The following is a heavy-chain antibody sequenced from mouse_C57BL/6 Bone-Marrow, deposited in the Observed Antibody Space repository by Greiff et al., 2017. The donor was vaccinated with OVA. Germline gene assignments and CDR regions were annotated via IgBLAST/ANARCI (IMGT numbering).Heavy chain of an antibody. CDR3: AGDKDGYWYFDV. Sequence: QVQLKESGPGLVKPSQSLFLTCSITGFPITSGYYWIWIRQSPGKPLEWMGYITHSGETFYNPSLPSPISITRETSKNPFFLQLNSVTTEDTAMYYCAGDKDGYWYFDVWGTGTTVTVSS. V-gene: IGHV12-3*01. CDR1: GFPITSGYY. J-gene: IGHJ1*03. D-gene: IGHD2-3*01. CDR2: ITHSGET.